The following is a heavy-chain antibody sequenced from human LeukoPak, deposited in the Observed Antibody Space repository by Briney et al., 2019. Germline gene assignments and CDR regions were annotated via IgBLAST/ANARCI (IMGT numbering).Heavy chain of an antibody. CDR1: ADSFSSHY. V-gene: IGHV4-59*11. D-gene: IGHD4-17*01. Sequence: PSETLSLTCAVSADSFSSHYWTWIRQPPGKGLEWIGYISYIGSTNYNPSLKSRVTISIDTSKNQFSLKLSSVTAADTAAYYCARELVTVTKGIYISGEGTTVSVSS. J-gene: IGHJ3*02. CDR3: ARELVTVTKGIYI. CDR2: ISYIGST.